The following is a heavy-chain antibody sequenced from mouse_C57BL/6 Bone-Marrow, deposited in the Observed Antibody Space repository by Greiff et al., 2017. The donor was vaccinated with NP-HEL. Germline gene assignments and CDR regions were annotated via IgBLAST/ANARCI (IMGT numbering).Heavy chain of an antibody. CDR2: IDPSDSYT. Sequence: QVQLQQPGAELVMPGASVKLSCKASGYTFTSYWMHWVKQRPGQGLEWIGEIDPSDSYTNYNQKFKGKSKLTVDKSSSTAYMQLSSLTSEDSAVYYCARGPLYYGSSYEGDYWGQGTSVTVSS. CDR3: ARGPLYYGSSYEGDY. V-gene: IGHV1-69*01. D-gene: IGHD1-1*01. J-gene: IGHJ4*01. CDR1: GYTFTSYW.